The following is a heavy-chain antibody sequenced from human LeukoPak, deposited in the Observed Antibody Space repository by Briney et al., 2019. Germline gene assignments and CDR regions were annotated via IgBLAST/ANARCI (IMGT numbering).Heavy chain of an antibody. CDR3: ANNPGLLATMEGSDS. J-gene: IGHJ4*02. D-gene: IGHD5-24*01. CDR2: ISGRGGST. CDR1: GFTFSSYA. Sequence: GGSLRLSCAASGFTFSSYAMRWVRQAPGKGREWVSAISGRGGSTYYGDSVKGGFTISRENSKNTLYMQMNRLRAEDTAVYYCANNPGLLATMEGSDSWGQGTLVTVSS. V-gene: IGHV3-23*01.